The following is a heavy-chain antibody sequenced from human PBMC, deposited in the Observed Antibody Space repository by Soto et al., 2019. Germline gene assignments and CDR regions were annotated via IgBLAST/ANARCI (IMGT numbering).Heavy chain of an antibody. D-gene: IGHD3-10*01. J-gene: IGHJ2*01. CDR2: IYYSGST. CDR3: ARGGDYYGSGSYLRFDL. CDR1: GGSISSYY. Sequence: SETLSLTCTVSGGSISSYYGSWIRQPPGKGLEWIGYIYYSGSTNYNPSLKSRVTISVDTSKNQFSLKLSSVTAADTAVYYCARGGDYYGSGSYLRFDLWGRGTLVTVSS. V-gene: IGHV4-59*01.